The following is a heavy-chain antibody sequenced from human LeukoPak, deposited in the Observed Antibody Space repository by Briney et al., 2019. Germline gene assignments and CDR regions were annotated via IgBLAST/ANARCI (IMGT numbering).Heavy chain of an antibody. J-gene: IGHJ6*03. CDR3: ARGASGSLLRVIYYYYMDV. V-gene: IGHV1-18*01. CDR2: ISAYNGNT. D-gene: IGHD3-10*01. CDR1: GYTFTSYG. Sequence: ASVKVSCKASGYTFTSYGISWVRQAPGQGLEWMGWISAYNGNTNYAQELQGRVTMTTDTSTSTAYMELSSLRSEDTAVYYCARGASGSLLRVIYYYYMDVWGKGTTVTISS.